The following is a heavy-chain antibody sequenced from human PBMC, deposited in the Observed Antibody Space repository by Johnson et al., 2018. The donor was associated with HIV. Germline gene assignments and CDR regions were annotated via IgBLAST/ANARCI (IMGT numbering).Heavy chain of an antibody. D-gene: IGHD2-2*01. CDR2: ISYAGSNK. V-gene: IGHV3-30*04. J-gene: IGHJ3*02. Sequence: QVQLVESGGGLVQPGGSLRLSCAASGFTFSSYAMHWVRQAPGKGLEWVAVISYAGSNKYYADSVKGRFTISRDNSKNTLYLQMNSLRAEDTAVYYCAQDRTAAQSAFDIGGQGTMVTVSS. CDR1: GFTFSSYA. CDR3: AQDRTAAQSAFDI.